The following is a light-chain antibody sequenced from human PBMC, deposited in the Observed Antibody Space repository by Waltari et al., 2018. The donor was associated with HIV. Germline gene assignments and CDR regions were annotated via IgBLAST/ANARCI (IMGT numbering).Light chain of an antibody. V-gene: IGKV3-15*01. Sequence: EIVMTQSPATLSVSPGERATLSCRASQSVGINLAWYLQKPGQAPRLLIYGASTRATGVPARFSGRGSGTEFTLTISSLQSEDFAVYYCQHYNHWFWTFGQGTKVEIK. CDR2: GAS. CDR3: QHYNHWFWT. CDR1: QSVGIN. J-gene: IGKJ1*01.